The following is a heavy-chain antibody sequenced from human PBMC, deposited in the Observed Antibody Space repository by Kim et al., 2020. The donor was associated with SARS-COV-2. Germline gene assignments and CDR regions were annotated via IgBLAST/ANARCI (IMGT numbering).Heavy chain of an antibody. V-gene: IGHV3-23*01. Sequence: GGSLRLSCAASGFTFSSYAMSWVRQAPGKGLEWVSAISGSGGSTYYADSVKGRFNISRDNSKYTLYMQMNSQRAEDTAVYYCAKDTHELWFGEFFDYWGQGTMVTVSS. J-gene: IGHJ4*02. CDR3: AKDTHELWFGEFFDY. D-gene: IGHD3-10*01. CDR1: GFTFSSYA. CDR2: ISGSGGST.